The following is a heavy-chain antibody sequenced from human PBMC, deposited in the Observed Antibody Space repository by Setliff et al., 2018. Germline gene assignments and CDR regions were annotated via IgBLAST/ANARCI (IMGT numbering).Heavy chain of an antibody. Sequence: GASVKVSCKASGYTFTSYGFSWVRQAPGQGLEWVGRIRSKANSYATAYAASVKGRFTISRDDSKNTAYLQMNSLKTEDTAVYYCTSGGVAGLWGQGTLVTVSS. J-gene: IGHJ4*02. CDR1: GYTFTSYG. CDR3: TSGGVAGL. CDR2: IRSKANSYAT. D-gene: IGHD6-19*01. V-gene: IGHV3-73*01.